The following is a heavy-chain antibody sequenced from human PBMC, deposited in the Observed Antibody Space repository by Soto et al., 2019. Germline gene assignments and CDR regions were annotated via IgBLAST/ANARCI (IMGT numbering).Heavy chain of an antibody. Sequence: ASVKVSCKASGFTFTSSAMQWVRQARGQRLEWIGWIVVGSGNTNYAQKFQERVTITRDMSTSTAYMELSSLRSEDTAVYFCVRDSPIGNTYSGYDGFDHWGQGTLVTVSS. CDR3: VRDSPIGNTYSGYDGFDH. J-gene: IGHJ4*02. CDR1: GFTFTSSA. D-gene: IGHD5-12*01. CDR2: IVVGSGNT. V-gene: IGHV1-58*02.